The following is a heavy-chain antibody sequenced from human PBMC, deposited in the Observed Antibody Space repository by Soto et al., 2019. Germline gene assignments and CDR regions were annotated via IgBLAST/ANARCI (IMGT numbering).Heavy chain of an antibody. CDR1: GGSISSGDYY. V-gene: IGHV4-30-4*01. CDR2: IYYSGST. D-gene: IGHD1-7*01. CDR3: ARGVVRNYVFDY. Sequence: SETLSLTCTVSGGSISSGDYYWSWIRQPPGKGLEWIGYIYYSGSTYYNPSLKSRVTISVDTSKNQFSLKLSSVTAADTAVYYCARGVVRNYVFDYWGQGTLVTVSS. J-gene: IGHJ4*02.